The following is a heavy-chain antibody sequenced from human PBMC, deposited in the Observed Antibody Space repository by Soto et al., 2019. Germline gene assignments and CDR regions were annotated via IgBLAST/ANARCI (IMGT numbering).Heavy chain of an antibody. D-gene: IGHD3-3*01. V-gene: IGHV4-39*01. Sequence: SETLSLTCTVSGGSISSSSYYWGWIRQPPGKGLEWIGSIYYSGSTYYNPSLSSRVTISLDTAKNQFSLKLSSVTAADTAVYYCARQGDGYNLREWAYWGQGTLVTVSS. J-gene: IGHJ4*02. CDR2: IYYSGST. CDR1: GGSISSSSYY. CDR3: ARQGDGYNLREWAY.